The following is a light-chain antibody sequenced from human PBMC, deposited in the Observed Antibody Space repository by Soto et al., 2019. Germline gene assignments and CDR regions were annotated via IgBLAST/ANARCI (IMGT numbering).Light chain of an antibody. J-gene: IGKJ1*01. CDR2: AAS. V-gene: IGKV1-39*01. Sequence: DIQMTQSPSSLSASVGDRVTITCRASQSISSYLNWYQQKPGKAPKLLIYAASSLQSGVPSRFSGSGSGTDFSLTISSLQPEDFATYYCRQSYSTPPTFGQGTKVDI. CDR3: RQSYSTPPT. CDR1: QSISSY.